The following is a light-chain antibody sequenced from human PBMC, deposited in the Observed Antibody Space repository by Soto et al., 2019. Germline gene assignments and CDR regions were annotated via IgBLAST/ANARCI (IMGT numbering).Light chain of an antibody. V-gene: IGLV1-40*01. Sequence: QSVLTQPPSVSGAPGQRVTISCTGSSSNIGSTYDVHWHQQLPGAAPKLLIYENNNRPSGVPDRFSGSKSGTSASLAITGLQAEDEADYYCQSYDSSLSADVFGTGTKVTVL. CDR3: QSYDSSLSADV. CDR2: ENN. CDR1: SSNIGSTYD. J-gene: IGLJ1*01.